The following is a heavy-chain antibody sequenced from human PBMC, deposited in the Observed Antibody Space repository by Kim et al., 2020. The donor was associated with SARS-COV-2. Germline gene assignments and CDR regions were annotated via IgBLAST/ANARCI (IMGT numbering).Heavy chain of an antibody. CDR2: IYYSGST. CDR3: ARLPYYYGSGSYYPTPDNAFDI. V-gene: IGHV4-39*07. Sequence: SETLSLTCTVSGGSISSSSYYWGWIRQPPGKGLEWIGSIYYSGSTYYNPSLKSRVTISVDTSKNQFSLKLSSVTAADTAVYYCARLPYYYGSGSYYPTPDNAFDIWGQGTMVTVSS. J-gene: IGHJ3*02. D-gene: IGHD3-10*01. CDR1: GGSISSSSYY.